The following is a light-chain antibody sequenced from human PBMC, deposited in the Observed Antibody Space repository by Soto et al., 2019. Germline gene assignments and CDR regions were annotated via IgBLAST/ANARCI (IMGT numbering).Light chain of an antibody. Sequence: DIQMTQSPSSLSASVGDRVTITCRASQGISNYLAWYQQIPGKVPKLLIYAASTLQSGVPSRFSGSGSGTDFTLTIXXXXXXXVATYYCQKXXSXXGTFGP. CDR1: QGISNY. V-gene: IGKV1-27*01. CDR3: QKXXSXXGT. CDR2: AAS. J-gene: IGKJ3*01.